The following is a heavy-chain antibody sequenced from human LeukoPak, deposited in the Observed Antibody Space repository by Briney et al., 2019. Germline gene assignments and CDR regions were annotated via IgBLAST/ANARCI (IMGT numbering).Heavy chain of an antibody. CDR1: GGSFSGYY. CDR3: ARLDYGSGSYYFDY. V-gene: IGHV4-59*10. J-gene: IGHJ4*02. CDR2: IYTSGST. Sequence: SETLSLTCAVYGGSFSGYYWSWIRQPAGKGLEWIGRIYTSGSTNYNPSLKSRVTMSVDTSKNQFSLKLSSVTAADTAVYYCARLDYGSGSYYFDYWGQGTLVTVSS. D-gene: IGHD3-10*01.